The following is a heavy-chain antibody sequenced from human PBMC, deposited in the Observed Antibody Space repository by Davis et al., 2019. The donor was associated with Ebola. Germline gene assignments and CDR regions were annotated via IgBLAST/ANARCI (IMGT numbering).Heavy chain of an antibody. CDR1: GFTFSSYA. V-gene: IGHV3-30-3*01. CDR3: ARTTAWYNEY. D-gene: IGHD1-14*01. J-gene: IGHJ4*02. Sequence: PGGSLRLSCAASGFTFSSYAMHWVRQAPGKGLEWVAVISYDGSNKYYADSVKGRFTISRDNAKNSLYLQMNSLRADDTAIYYCARTTAWYNEYWGQGTLVTVSS. CDR2: ISYDGSNK.